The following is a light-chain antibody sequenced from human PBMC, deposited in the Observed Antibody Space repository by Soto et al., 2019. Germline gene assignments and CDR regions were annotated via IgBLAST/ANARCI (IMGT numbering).Light chain of an antibody. CDR3: SSFTGTSALIL. J-gene: IGLJ2*01. CDR2: EVS. Sequence: QSAVTQPASVSGSPGQSITISCTGTSSDVGGYDFVSWYQQYPGKAPRLIIYEVSNRPSGVSNRFSGSKSGNTASLTISGLRAEDECDYFCSSFTGTSALILFGGGTKLTVL. CDR1: SSDVGGYDF. V-gene: IGLV2-14*01.